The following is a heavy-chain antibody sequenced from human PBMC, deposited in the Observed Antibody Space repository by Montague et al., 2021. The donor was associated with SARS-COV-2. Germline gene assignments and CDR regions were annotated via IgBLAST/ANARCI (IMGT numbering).Heavy chain of an antibody. CDR2: ISDSGST. V-gene: IGHV4-59*08. CDR3: ARHYSATLPAVY. J-gene: IGHJ4*02. D-gene: IGHD2-15*01. CDR1: VGSIIGFY. Sequence: SETLSLTCTVYVGSIIGFYWRWFRQPPGKGLEWIGYISDSGSTNYNPSLTSRVTMSVDTSKNQFSLKVNSVTAADTAVYYCARHYSATLPAVYWGQGTLVTVSS.